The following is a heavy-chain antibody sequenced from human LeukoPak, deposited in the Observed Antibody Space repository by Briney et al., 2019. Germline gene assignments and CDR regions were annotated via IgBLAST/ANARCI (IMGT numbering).Heavy chain of an antibody. J-gene: IGHJ4*02. CDR1: GGSISSNNW. CDR3: ARQQSRSGWSFDY. Sequence: SGTLSLTCAVSGGSISSNNWWGWVRQPPGKGLEWIGSIYYSGSTYYNPSLKSRVTISVDTSKNQFSLKLSSVTAADTAVYYCARQQSRSGWSFDYWGQGTLVTVSS. CDR2: IYYSGST. V-gene: IGHV4-39*01. D-gene: IGHD6-19*01.